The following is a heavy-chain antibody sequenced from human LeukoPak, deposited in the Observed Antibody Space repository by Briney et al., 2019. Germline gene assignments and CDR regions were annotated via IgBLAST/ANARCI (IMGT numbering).Heavy chain of an antibody. J-gene: IGHJ4*02. Sequence: SETLSLTCTVSGVSVGSSDSYWVWVRQPPGKGLERVGSVYYGGTTHYNPSLKSRVTVSVDTSKNQFFLSLTSVTAADTAVYYSARRGLVVVPLWGQGTLVTVSS. CDR3: ARRGLVVVPL. V-gene: IGHV4-39*01. CDR2: VYYGGTT. CDR1: GVSVGSSDSY. D-gene: IGHD2-21*01.